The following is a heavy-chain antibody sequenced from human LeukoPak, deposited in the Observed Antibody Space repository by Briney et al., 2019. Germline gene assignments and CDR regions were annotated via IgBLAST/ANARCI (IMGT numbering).Heavy chain of an antibody. J-gene: IGHJ4*02. CDR1: GFTFSSYS. D-gene: IGHD3-10*01. CDR2: ISSSSSTI. CDR3: AKDISYYYGSGSSLFDY. V-gene: IGHV3-48*04. Sequence: GGSLRLSCAASGFTFSSYSMNWVRQAPGMGLEWVSYISSSSSTIYYADSVKGRFTISRDNAKKSLFLQINSLRAEDTALYYCAKDISYYYGSGSSLFDYWGQGTLVTVSS.